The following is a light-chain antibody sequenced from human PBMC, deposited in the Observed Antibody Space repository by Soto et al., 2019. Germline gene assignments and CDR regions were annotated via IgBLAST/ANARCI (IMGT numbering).Light chain of an antibody. CDR1: QSISSW. J-gene: IGKJ5*01. V-gene: IGKV1-5*03. Sequence: DIQMTQSPSTLSASVGDRVTITCRASQSISSWLAWYQQKPGKAPKLLIYKASSLESGVPSRFSGSGSGTEVTLTISSLQPDDFATYYGQQYKSYSTFGQGTRLEIK. CDR3: QQYKSYST. CDR2: KAS.